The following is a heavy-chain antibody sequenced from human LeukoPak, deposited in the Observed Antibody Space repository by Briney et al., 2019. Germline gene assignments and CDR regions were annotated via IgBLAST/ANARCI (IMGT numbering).Heavy chain of an antibody. D-gene: IGHD2-21*01. CDR1: RFTFSTYS. CDR2: ISSSSSYI. V-gene: IGHV3-21*01. CDR3: ARVDIVAGPAFDI. J-gene: IGHJ3*02. Sequence: GGSLRLSCAASRFTFSTYSMNWVRQAPGKGLEWVSSISSSSSYIYYADSVKGRFTISRDNAKNSLYLQMNSLRAEDTAVYYCARVDIVAGPAFDIWGQGTMVTVSS.